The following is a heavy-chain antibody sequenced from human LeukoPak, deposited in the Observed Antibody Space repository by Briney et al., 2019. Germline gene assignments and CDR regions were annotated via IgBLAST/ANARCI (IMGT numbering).Heavy chain of an antibody. V-gene: IGHV3-30*01. D-gene: IGHD3-22*01. CDR2: TSPDGNEK. CDR1: GFTFSRYA. Sequence: GGSLRLSCAASGFTFSRYAMHWVRQAPGKGPEWVAVTSPDGNEKYYADSVKGRFTISRDNSKNTVFLQMNSLSTEDTAVYSSSTGSAYYYDSWGQGTLVTVSS. J-gene: IGHJ5*01. CDR3: STGSAYYYDS.